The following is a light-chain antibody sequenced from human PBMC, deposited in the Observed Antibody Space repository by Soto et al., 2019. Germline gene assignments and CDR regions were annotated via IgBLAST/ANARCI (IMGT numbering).Light chain of an antibody. Sequence: QSVLTQPASVSGSPGQSITISCGGTSSDVGAYIYVSWYQQYPGKAPKLIIYEDNNRPSGVSGRFSGSKSDTTAFLTISGLQAEDEADYYCSSYSDSDTKVFGTGTKLTVL. CDR3: SSYSDSDTKV. J-gene: IGLJ1*01. CDR2: EDN. CDR1: SSDVGAYIY. V-gene: IGLV2-14*01.